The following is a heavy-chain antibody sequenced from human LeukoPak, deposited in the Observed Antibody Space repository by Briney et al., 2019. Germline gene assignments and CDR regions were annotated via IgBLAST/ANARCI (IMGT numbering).Heavy chain of an antibody. Sequence: SVKVSCKASGYTFTSYDINWVRQATGQGLEWMGRIIPILGIANYAQKFQGRVTITADKSTSTAYMELSSLRSEDTAVYYCARDRVRGVIRDWFDPWGQGTLVTVSS. CDR3: ARDRVRGVIRDWFDP. J-gene: IGHJ5*02. CDR2: IIPILGIA. CDR1: GYTFTSYD. D-gene: IGHD3-10*01. V-gene: IGHV1-69*04.